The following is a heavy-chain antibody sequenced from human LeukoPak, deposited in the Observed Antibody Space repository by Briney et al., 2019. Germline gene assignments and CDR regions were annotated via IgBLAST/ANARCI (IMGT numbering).Heavy chain of an antibody. CDR3: ARSYDSSGYYGGYWFDY. CDR2: INPSGGRT. CDR1: GYTFTSYY. Sequence: ASVKVSCKASGYTFTSYYMHWVRQAPGQGLGWMGIINPSGGRTSYAQKFQGRVTMARDTSTSTVYMELSSLRSEDTAVYYCARSYDSSGYYGGYWFDYWGQGTLVTVSS. D-gene: IGHD3-22*01. J-gene: IGHJ4*02. V-gene: IGHV1-46*01.